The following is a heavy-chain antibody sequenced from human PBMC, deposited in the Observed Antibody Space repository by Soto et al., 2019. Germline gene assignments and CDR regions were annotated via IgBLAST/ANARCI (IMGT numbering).Heavy chain of an antibody. V-gene: IGHV4-39*07. CDR1: GGSISSSSYY. CDR2: IYYSGST. CDR3: ARDLWGYCGTDCYPLDV. D-gene: IGHD2-21*02. J-gene: IGHJ6*02. Sequence: SETLSLTCTVSGGSISSSSYYWGWIRQPPGKGLEWIGSIYYSGSTYYNPSLKSRVTISVDTSKNQFSLKLSSVTAADTAVYYCARDLWGYCGTDCYPLDVWGQGTMVTVSS.